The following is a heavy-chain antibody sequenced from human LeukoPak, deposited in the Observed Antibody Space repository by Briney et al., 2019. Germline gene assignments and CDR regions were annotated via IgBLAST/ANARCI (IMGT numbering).Heavy chain of an antibody. V-gene: IGHV1-18*01. CDR2: IRAYDGNT. CDR1: GYTFTTYG. CDR3: AREAWGRFDY. J-gene: IGHJ4*02. Sequence: GASVKVSCKASGYTFTTYGISWVRQAPGQGLEWMGWIRAYDGNTNYAQKLQGRVTMTTDTSTTTAYMELRSLRSDDTAVYYCAREAWGRFDYWGQGTLVTVSS. D-gene: IGHD3-16*01.